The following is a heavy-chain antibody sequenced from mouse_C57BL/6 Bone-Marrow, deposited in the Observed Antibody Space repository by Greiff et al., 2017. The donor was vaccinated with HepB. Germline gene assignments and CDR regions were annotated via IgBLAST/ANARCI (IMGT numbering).Heavy chain of an antibody. J-gene: IGHJ3*01. CDR1: GFSFNTYA. V-gene: IGHV10-1*01. CDR2: IRSKSNNYAT. CDR3: VRGLLSWFAY. D-gene: IGHD1-1*01. Sequence: EVQGVESGGGLVQPKGSLKLSCAASGFSFNTYAMNWVRQAPGKGLEWVARIRSKSNNYATYYADSVKDRFTISRDDSESMLYLQMNNLKTEDTAMYYCVRGLLSWFAYWGQGTLVTVSA.